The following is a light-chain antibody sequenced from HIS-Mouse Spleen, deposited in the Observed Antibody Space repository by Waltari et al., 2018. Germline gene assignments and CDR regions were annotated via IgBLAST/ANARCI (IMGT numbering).Light chain of an antibody. CDR2: AAS. CDR3: QQYDNLPRLT. Sequence: DIQLTQSPSFLSASVGDRVTITCRASQGISSYLAWYQQKPGKAPKLLIYAASTLQSGVPSRFSGSGSGTEFTLTISSLQPEDFATYYCQQYDNLPRLTFGGGTKVEIK. CDR1: QGISSY. V-gene: IGKV1-9*01. J-gene: IGKJ4*01.